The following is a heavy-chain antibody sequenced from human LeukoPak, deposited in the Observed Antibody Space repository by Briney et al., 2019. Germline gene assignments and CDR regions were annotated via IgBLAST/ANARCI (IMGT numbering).Heavy chain of an antibody. J-gene: IGHJ4*02. CDR3: ARSPSSSGWYADY. Sequence: GASVKVSCKASGYTFTSYGISWVRQAPGQGPEWMGWISAYNGATNYAQKLQGRATMTTDTSANTAYMELRSLTSDDTAVYYCARSPSSSGWYADYWGLGTLVTVSS. CDR2: ISAYNGAT. V-gene: IGHV1-18*01. CDR1: GYTFTSYG. D-gene: IGHD6-19*01.